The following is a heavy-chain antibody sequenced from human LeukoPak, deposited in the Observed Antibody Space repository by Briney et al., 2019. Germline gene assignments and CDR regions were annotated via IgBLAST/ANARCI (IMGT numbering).Heavy chain of an antibody. CDR1: GGSISSYY. CDR2: IYTSGST. CDR3: ARESTDSSGYYPLFDY. V-gene: IGHV4-4*07. D-gene: IGHD3-22*01. J-gene: IGHJ4*02. Sequence: PSETLSLTCTVSGGSISSYYWSWIRQPAGKGLEWIGRIYTSGSTYYNPSLKSRVTMSVDTSKNQFSLKLSSVTAADTAVYYCARESTDSSGYYPLFDYWGQGTLVTVSS.